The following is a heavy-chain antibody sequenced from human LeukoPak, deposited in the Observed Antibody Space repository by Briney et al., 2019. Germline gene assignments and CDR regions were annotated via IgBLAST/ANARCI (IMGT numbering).Heavy chain of an antibody. Sequence: PGGSLRLSCAASGFTFSRYWMHWVRQAPGKGLVWVSRINSDGSSTSYADSVKGRFTTSRDNAKNTLYLQMNSLRAEDTAVYYCARSSYSNGEANDYWGQGTLVTVSS. D-gene: IGHD4-11*01. CDR1: GFTFSRYW. CDR3: ARSSYSNGEANDY. V-gene: IGHV3-74*01. J-gene: IGHJ4*02. CDR2: INSDGSST.